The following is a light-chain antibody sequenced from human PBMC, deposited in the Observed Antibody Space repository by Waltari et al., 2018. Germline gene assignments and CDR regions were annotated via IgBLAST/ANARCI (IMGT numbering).Light chain of an antibody. CDR1: QSVSSNY. CDR3: QQYGRSWNT. V-gene: IGKV3-20*01. CDR2: GSS. J-gene: IGKJ2*01. Sequence: IVLTQSPGTLSLSPWESATLPCMASQSVSSNYLPWSQQRPGQAPRLLIHGSSSRATGIPDRFSGSGSGTDFTLTISRLEPEDFAVYYCQQYGRSWNTFGQGTKLEIK.